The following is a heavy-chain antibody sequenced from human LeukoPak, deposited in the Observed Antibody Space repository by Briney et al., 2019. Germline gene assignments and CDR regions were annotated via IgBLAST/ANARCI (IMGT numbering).Heavy chain of an antibody. D-gene: IGHD4-17*01. Sequence: GGSLRLSCAAFGFTFSTYGVHWVRQAPGKGLEWVAFIRYDGRNKYYADSVKGRFTISRDNSKNTLCLQMNSLRAEDTAVYYCAKEIWPTVTTPGHTHFDYWGQGTLVTVSS. CDR2: IRYDGRNK. J-gene: IGHJ4*02. CDR3: AKEIWPTVTTPGHTHFDY. V-gene: IGHV3-30*02. CDR1: GFTFSTYG.